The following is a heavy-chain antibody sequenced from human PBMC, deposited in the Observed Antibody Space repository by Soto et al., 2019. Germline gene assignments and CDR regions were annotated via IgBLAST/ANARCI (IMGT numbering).Heavy chain of an antibody. CDR1: GDSVSTYW. D-gene: IGHD3-16*02. V-gene: IGHV4-59*02. Sequence: SETLSLTCTVSGDSVSTYWWSWILQPPGKGLEWIAYIYNTGSTNCNPSLKSRVTISLDASKNQFSLKLSSVTAADTAVYYCARGPGVSGTYHYSKDDWGPG. CDR3: ARGPGVSGTYHYSKDD. J-gene: IGHJ4*02. CDR2: IYNTGST.